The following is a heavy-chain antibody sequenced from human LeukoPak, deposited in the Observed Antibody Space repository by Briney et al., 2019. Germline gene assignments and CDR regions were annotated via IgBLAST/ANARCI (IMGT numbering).Heavy chain of an antibody. D-gene: IGHD5-24*01. CDR3: ARRRRWLQFGNYYFDY. V-gene: IGHV4-38-2*02. Sequence: PSETLSLTCTVSGYSITSAYYWGWIRQPPGKGLEWIGSIYHSGSTFDNPSLKSRVTISVDTSKNQFSLKLSSVTAADTAVYYCARRRRWLQFGNYYFDYWGQGTLVTVSS. CDR2: IYHSGST. CDR1: GYSITSAYY. J-gene: IGHJ4*02.